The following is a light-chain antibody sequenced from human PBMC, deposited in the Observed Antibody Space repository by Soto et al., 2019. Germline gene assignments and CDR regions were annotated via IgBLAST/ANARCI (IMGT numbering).Light chain of an antibody. CDR3: QQYGSSPIT. V-gene: IGKV3-20*01. CDR2: GAS. Sequence: EIVLTQSPGTLSLSAGERATLSCRASQSVSSSYLAWYQQKPGQAPRLLIHGASSRATGIPDRISGSGSGTDFTLTISRLEPEDFAVYYCQQYGSSPITFGQATRLEIK. CDR1: QSVSSSY. J-gene: IGKJ5*01.